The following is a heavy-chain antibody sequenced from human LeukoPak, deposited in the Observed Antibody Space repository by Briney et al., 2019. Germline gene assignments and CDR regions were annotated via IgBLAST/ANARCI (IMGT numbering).Heavy chain of an antibody. CDR2: INPNSGGT. V-gene: IGHV1-2*02. J-gene: IGHJ4*02. CDR1: GYTFTGYY. D-gene: IGHD5-12*01. Sequence: GASVKVSCKASGYTFTGYYMHWVRQAPGQGLEWMGWINPNSGGTNYAQKLQGRVTMTRDTSISTAYMELSRLRSDDTAVYYCARLVSGVYSGYDFWYFDYWGQGTLVTVSS. CDR3: ARLVSGVYSGYDFWYFDY.